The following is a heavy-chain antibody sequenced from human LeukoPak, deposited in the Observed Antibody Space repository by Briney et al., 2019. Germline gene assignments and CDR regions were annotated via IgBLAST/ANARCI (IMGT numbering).Heavy chain of an antibody. J-gene: IGHJ4*02. CDR2: INHSGST. D-gene: IGHD6-6*01. CDR1: GGSFSGYY. CDR3: ARGREYSSSSPEKTFDY. V-gene: IGHV4-34*01. Sequence: SETLSLTCAVYGGSFSGYYWSWIRQPPGKGLEWIGEINHSGSTNYNPSLKSRVTISVDTSKNQFSLKLSSVTAADTAVYYCARGREYSSSSPEKTFDYWGQGTLVTVSS.